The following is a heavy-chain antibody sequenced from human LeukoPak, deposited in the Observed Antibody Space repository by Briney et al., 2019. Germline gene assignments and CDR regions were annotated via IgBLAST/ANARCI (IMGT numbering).Heavy chain of an antibody. D-gene: IGHD6-13*01. V-gene: IGHV1-8*01. Sequence: ASVKVSCKASGYTFTSYDINWVRQATGQGLEWMGWMNPNSGNTGYAQKFQGRVTMTRNTSISTAYMELTSLRSEDTAVYSLARALAWGISWPQGYWGKGTLVPVSS. CDR1: GYTFTSYD. CDR2: MNPNSGNT. CDR3: ARALAWGISWPQGY. J-gene: IGHJ4*02.